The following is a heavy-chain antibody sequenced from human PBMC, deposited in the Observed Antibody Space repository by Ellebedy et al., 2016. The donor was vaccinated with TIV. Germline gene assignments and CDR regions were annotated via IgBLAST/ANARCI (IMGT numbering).Heavy chain of an antibody. V-gene: IGHV4-34*01. J-gene: IGHJ5*02. CDR3: ARGRPWAARLTRRQQYWFDP. CDR2: INHSGST. CDR1: GGSFSGYY. D-gene: IGHD6-6*01. Sequence: SETLSLTXAVYGGSFSGYYWSWIRQPPGKGLEWIGEINHSGSTNYNPSLKSRVTISVDTSKNQFSLKLSSVTAADTAVYYCARGRPWAARLTRRQQYWFDPWGQGTLVTVSS.